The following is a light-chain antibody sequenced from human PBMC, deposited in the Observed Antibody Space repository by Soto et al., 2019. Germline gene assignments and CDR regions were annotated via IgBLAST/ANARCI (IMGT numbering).Light chain of an antibody. V-gene: IGKV1-5*03. J-gene: IGKJ1*01. Sequence: DIQMTQSPSTLSASVGDRVTITCRASQNIDNWLAWFQQKPGKAPKVLIYKASNLESGVPSRFSGSGSGTEFTLTISSLQSDDFATYYCQHYNSYSEAFGQGTKVDI. CDR3: QHYNSYSEA. CDR2: KAS. CDR1: QNIDNW.